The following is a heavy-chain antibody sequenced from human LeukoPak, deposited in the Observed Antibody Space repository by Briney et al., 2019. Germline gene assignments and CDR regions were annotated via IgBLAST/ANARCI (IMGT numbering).Heavy chain of an antibody. J-gene: IGHJ6*03. CDR2: ISWNSGSI. CDR1: GFTFDEHA. Sequence: PGGSLRLSCAGSGFTFDEHAMHWVRQAPGKGLEWVSGISWNSGSIAYADSVMGRFTISRDNAKNLLFLQMSSLRAADTALYYCVKGHCSSSSCFPNYYYYMDVWGTGTTVTVSS. V-gene: IGHV3-9*01. CDR3: VKGHCSSSSCFPNYYYYMDV. D-gene: IGHD2-15*01.